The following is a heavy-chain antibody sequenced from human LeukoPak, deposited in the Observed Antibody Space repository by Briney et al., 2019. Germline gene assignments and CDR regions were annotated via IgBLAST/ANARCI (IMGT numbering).Heavy chain of an antibody. CDR1: GYTFSSYD. D-gene: IGHD2-8*01. Sequence: ASVKVSCKASGYTFSSYDIHWVRQATGQGLEWMGRINPNSGDPNYPQKFQGRVTMTRDTSISTAYMEMNSLTSDDTAVYYCARSARHCNNGVCFTDYYIDLWGKGTTVTVSS. J-gene: IGHJ6*03. V-gene: IGHV1-2*06. CDR3: ARSARHCNNGVCFTDYYIDL. CDR2: INPNSGDP.